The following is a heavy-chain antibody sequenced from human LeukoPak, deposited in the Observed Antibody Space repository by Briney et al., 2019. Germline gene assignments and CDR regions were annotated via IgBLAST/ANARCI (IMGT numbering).Heavy chain of an antibody. J-gene: IGHJ5*02. CDR1: GVSISSHY. Sequence: SETLSLTCTVSGVSISSHYWSWIRQSPGKGLEWIGFIYRETTNYNPSVRSRLTISEDTSKNQISLRLTSVTAADTAVYFCARGGPWEVLLAWGQGTLVTVSS. CDR3: ARGGPWEVLLA. V-gene: IGHV4-59*11. D-gene: IGHD2/OR15-2a*01. CDR2: IYRETT.